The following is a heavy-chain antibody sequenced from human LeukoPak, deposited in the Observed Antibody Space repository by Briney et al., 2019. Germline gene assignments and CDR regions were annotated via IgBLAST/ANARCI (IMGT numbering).Heavy chain of an antibody. V-gene: IGHV4-4*07. CDR2: IYTSGTP. J-gene: IGHJ4*02. D-gene: IGHD3-22*01. Sequence: GRIYTSGTPNYHPSLKSRVTMSVDTSKNQFSLKLSSVTAADTAVYYCASRGYYDSNGYSDYWGQGTLVTVSS. CDR3: ASRGYYDSNGYSDY.